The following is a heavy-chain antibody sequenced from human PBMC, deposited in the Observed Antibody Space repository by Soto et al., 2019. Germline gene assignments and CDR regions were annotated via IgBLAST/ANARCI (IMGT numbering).Heavy chain of an antibody. CDR3: AKVDSSHAFDI. V-gene: IGHV3-30*18. CDR1: GFTFSSYG. J-gene: IGHJ3*02. Sequence: GSLRLSCAASGFTFSSYGMHWVRQAPGKGLEWVAVISYDGSNKYYADSVKGRFTISRDNSKNTLYLQMNSLRAEDTAVYYCAKVDSSHAFDIWGQGTMVTVSS. CDR2: ISYDGSNK.